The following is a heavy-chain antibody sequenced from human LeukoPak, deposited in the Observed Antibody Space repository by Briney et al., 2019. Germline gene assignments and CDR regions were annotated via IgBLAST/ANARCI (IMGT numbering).Heavy chain of an antibody. Sequence: GGSLRLSCVASGFPFSSYWMTWVRQAPGKGLEWVANIKQDGSKKSYVDSVKGRFTISRDNAKNSLYLQMNSLRAEDTAVYYCARGAYYYDSSGYLLDYWGQGTLVTVSS. V-gene: IGHV3-7*01. CDR2: IKQDGSKK. J-gene: IGHJ4*02. CDR3: ARGAYYYDSSGYLLDY. CDR1: GFPFSSYW. D-gene: IGHD3-22*01.